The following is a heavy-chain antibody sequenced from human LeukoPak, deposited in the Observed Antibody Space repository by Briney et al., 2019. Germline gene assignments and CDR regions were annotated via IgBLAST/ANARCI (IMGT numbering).Heavy chain of an antibody. V-gene: IGHV3-48*03. Sequence: GGSLRLSCAASGFTFSTYDMNWVRQAPGKGLEWVSYISSSGSTIYYADSVKGRFTISRDNAKNSSYLQMNSLRAEDTAVYYCARDLGLWFGSIGGAFDIWGQGTMVTVSS. CDR3: ARDLGLWFGSIGGAFDI. J-gene: IGHJ3*02. CDR2: ISSSGSTI. D-gene: IGHD3-10*01. CDR1: GFTFSTYD.